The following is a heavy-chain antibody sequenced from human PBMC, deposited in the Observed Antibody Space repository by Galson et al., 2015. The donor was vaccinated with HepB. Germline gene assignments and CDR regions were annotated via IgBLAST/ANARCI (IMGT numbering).Heavy chain of an antibody. J-gene: IGHJ3*02. Sequence: SLRLSCAASGFTFSSYAMHWVRQAPGKGLEWVAVISYDGSNKYYADSVKGRFTISRDNSKNTLYLQMNSLRAEDTAVYYCARDVGYCSSTSCYRGAFDIWGQGTMVTVSS. D-gene: IGHD2-2*01. CDR3: ARDVGYCSSTSCYRGAFDI. CDR1: GFTFSSYA. CDR2: ISYDGSNK. V-gene: IGHV3-30-3*01.